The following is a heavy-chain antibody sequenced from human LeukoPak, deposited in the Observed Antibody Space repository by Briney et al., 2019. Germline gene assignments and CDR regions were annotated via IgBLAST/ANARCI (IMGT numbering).Heavy chain of an antibody. CDR1: GGSFSGYY. CDR3: AGSSIAARPRRHFDY. D-gene: IGHD6-6*01. J-gene: IGHJ4*02. V-gene: IGHV4-34*01. Sequence: SETLSLTCAVYGGSFSGYYWSWIRQPPGKGLEWIGEINHSGSTHYNPSLKSRVTISVDTSKNQFSLKLSSVTAADTAVYYCAGSSIAARPRRHFDYWGQGTLVTVSS. CDR2: INHSGST.